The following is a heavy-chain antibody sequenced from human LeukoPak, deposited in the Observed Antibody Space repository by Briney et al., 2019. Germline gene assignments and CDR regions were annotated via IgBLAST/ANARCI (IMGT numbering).Heavy chain of an antibody. D-gene: IGHD2-8*01. CDR1: GFSLSSFA. V-gene: IGHV3-23*01. Sequence: GGSLRLSRVDSGFSLSSFAMSSVRQAPGKGLEWVSTFSGGGAYTFYADSVKGRFTVSRDDSKSMHFLQMNSLRAEDTALYFCAKRITVSAGYYLDSWGQGTLVTVSS. J-gene: IGHJ4*02. CDR3: AKRITVSAGYYLDS. CDR2: FSGGGAYT.